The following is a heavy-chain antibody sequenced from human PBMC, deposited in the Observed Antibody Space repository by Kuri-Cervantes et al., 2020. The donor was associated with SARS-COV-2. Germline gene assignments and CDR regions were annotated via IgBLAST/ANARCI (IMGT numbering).Heavy chain of an antibody. CDR3: ARYGAVERDYYYYYGMDV. V-gene: IGHV4-34*01. Sequence: ESLKISCAVYGGSFSGYYWSWIRQPPGKGLEWIGEINHSGSTNYNPSLKSRVTISVDTSKNQFSLKLSSVTAADTAVYYCARYGAVERDYYYYYGMDVWGQGTTVTVSS. CDR2: INHSGST. D-gene: IGHD1-1*01. J-gene: IGHJ6*02. CDR1: GGSFSGYY.